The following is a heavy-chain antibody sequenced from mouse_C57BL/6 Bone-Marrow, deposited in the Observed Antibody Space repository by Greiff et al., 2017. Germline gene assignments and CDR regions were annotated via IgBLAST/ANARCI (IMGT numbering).Heavy chain of an antibody. V-gene: IGHV7-3*01. D-gene: IGHD2-5*01. Sequence: EVKLVESGGGLVQPGGSLSLSCAASGFTFTDYYMSWVRQPPGKALEWLGFISNKANGYTTEYSASVKGRFTISRDNSQSILYLQMNALRAEDSATYYCASRYYSNPFAYWGQGKVVTVTA. CDR3: ASRYYSNPFAY. J-gene: IGHJ3*01. CDR1: GFTFTDYY. CDR2: ISNKANGYTT.